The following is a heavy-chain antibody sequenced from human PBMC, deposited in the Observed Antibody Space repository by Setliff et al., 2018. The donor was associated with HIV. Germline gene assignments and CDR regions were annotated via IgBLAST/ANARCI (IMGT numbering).Heavy chain of an antibody. D-gene: IGHD2-21*02. Sequence: SVKVSCKASGGSFSSYAISWVRQAPGQGLEWMGGIIPIFGTAKYAQKFQGQVTISADKSISTAYLQWSSLKASDTAMYYCARLSVVTATRIYYFDYWGQGTLVTVSS. CDR2: IIPIFGTA. CDR1: GGSFSSYA. CDR3: ARLSVVTATRIYYFDY. V-gene: IGHV1-69*06. J-gene: IGHJ4*02.